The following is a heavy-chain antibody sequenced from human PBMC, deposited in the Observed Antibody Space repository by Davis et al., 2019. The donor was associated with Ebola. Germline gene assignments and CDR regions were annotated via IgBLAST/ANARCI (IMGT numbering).Heavy chain of an antibody. D-gene: IGHD2-15*01. Sequence: SETLSLTCTVSGVSISSGSYYWGWIRQAPGKGLEWIGSISYSGNTYSNPSLKSRVTLSVDKSKNQFSLKVSSVTDADTAVYFCARHPALYYWGQGTLVTVSS. V-gene: IGHV4-39*01. J-gene: IGHJ4*02. CDR1: GVSISSGSYY. CDR3: ARHPALYY. CDR2: ISYSGNT.